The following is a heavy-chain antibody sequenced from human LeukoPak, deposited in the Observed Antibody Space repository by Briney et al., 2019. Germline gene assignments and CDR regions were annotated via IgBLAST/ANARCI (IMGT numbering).Heavy chain of an antibody. Sequence: GGSLRLSCAASGFAFSAYWMHWVRQAPGKGLEWVSRINEDATTISYADSVKGRFTISRDNAKNSLYLQMNSLRAEDTALYYCAKPAITMVRGVIITEYYFDYWGQGTLVTVSS. V-gene: IGHV3-74*01. J-gene: IGHJ4*02. CDR2: INEDATTI. CDR3: AKPAITMVRGVIITEYYFDY. D-gene: IGHD3-10*01. CDR1: GFAFSAYW.